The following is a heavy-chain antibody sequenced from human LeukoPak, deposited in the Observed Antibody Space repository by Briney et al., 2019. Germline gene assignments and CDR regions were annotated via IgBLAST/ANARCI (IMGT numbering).Heavy chain of an antibody. V-gene: IGHV3-53*01. CDR3: ARYSGSYLDY. D-gene: IGHD1-26*01. CDR1: GFTVSSNY. CDR2: IYSGGST. Sequence: GGSLRLSCAASGFTVSSNYMGWVRQAPGKGLEWVSVIYSGGSTYYADSMKGRFTISRDNSKNTLYLQMNSLRAEDTAVYYCARYSGSYLDYWGQGTLVTVSS. J-gene: IGHJ4*02.